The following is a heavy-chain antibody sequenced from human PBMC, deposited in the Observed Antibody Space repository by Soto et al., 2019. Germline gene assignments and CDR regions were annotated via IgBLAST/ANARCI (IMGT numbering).Heavy chain of an antibody. V-gene: IGHV4-31*03. Sequence: QVQLQESGPGLVKPSQTLSLTCTVSGGSISSGGYYWSWIRQHPGKGLEWIGYIYYSGSTYYNPSLKSRVTISVDTSKNQFSLKLSSVTAADTAVYYCARVRIVVVPAADSEGYYYYYMDVWGKGTTVTVSS. CDR2: IYYSGST. CDR3: ARVRIVVVPAADSEGYYYYYMDV. D-gene: IGHD2-2*01. J-gene: IGHJ6*03. CDR1: GGSISSGGYY.